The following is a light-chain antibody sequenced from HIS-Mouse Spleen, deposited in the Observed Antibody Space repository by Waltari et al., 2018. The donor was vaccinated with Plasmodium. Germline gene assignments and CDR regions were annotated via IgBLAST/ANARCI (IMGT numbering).Light chain of an antibody. V-gene: IGLV2-11*01. CDR1: SSDVGGYHY. Sequence: QSALTQPRSVSGSPGQSVTISCPGTSSDVGGYHYVSWYHQHPGQAPKLMIYDVRKRPSGVPDRFSGSKSGNTASLTISGLQAEDEADYYCCSYAGSYTLVFGGGTKLTVL. J-gene: IGLJ2*01. CDR3: CSYAGSYTLV. CDR2: DVR.